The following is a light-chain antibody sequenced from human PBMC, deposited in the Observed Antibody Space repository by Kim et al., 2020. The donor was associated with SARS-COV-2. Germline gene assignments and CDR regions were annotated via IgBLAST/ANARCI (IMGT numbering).Light chain of an antibody. V-gene: IGKV1-39*01. Sequence: ASVGDRVTITCRTTQSISSHLTWYQQKPERAPTLLISAASTLQGGVPSRFSGSGSETDFTLTISSLQPEDFATYFCQQSYITPFTFGPGTKVDIK. J-gene: IGKJ3*01. CDR2: AAS. CDR1: QSISSH. CDR3: QQSYITPFT.